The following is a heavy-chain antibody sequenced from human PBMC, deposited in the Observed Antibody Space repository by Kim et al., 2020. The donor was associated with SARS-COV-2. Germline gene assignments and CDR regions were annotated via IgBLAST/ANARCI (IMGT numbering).Heavy chain of an antibody. V-gene: IGHV3-74*01. Sequence: SSTGSADSVKGRFTISRDNAKNTLYLQMNSLSLEDTAVYYCARGYGSGTNYWGQGTLVTVST. D-gene: IGHD3-10*01. J-gene: IGHJ4*02. CDR3: ARGYGSGTNY. CDR2: SST.